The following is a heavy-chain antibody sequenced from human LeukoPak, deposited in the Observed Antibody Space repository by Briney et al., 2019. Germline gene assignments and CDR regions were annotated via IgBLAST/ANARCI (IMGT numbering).Heavy chain of an antibody. CDR2: ISYDESNE. Sequence: PGGSLRLSCAASGFTFSNYAMSWVRQAPGKGLEWVAVISYDESNEYYADSVKGRFTIARDNSKNTLYLQMNSLRAEDTAVYYCARTGNYYDSSGYYQGWFDPWGQGTLVTVSS. CDR3: ARTGNYYDSSGYYQGWFDP. CDR1: GFTFSNYA. V-gene: IGHV3-30*03. D-gene: IGHD3-22*01. J-gene: IGHJ5*02.